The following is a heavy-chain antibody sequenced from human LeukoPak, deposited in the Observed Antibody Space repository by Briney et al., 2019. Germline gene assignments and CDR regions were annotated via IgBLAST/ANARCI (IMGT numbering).Heavy chain of an antibody. CDR2: IKSKTDGGTT. J-gene: IGHJ3*02. CDR3: ARDHLSVYDSSGYYSEAFDI. CDR1: GFTFSDAW. V-gene: IGHV3-15*01. Sequence: PGGSLRLSCAASGFTFSDAWMSWVRQAPGKGLEWVGRIKSKTDGGTTDYAAPVKGRFTISRDDSKNTLYLQMSSLKTEDTAVYYCARDHLSVYDSSGYYSEAFDIWGQGTMVTVSS. D-gene: IGHD3-22*01.